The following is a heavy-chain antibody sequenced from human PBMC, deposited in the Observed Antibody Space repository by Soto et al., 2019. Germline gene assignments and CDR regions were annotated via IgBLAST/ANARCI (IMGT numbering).Heavy chain of an antibody. CDR3: ASNYGAGYRAFAS. J-gene: IGHJ4*02. CDR1: GDTFNFYS. D-gene: IGHD3-10*01. V-gene: IGHV1-69*02. Sequence: QVQLVQSGAEVKSAGSSVKVSCKASGDTFNFYSINWVRQAPGLGLEWVGRVNPILSMSNYAQRFQGRVTKTAEKSTGTAYMVLRSLSSVDTAIYYCASNYGAGYRAFASWGQGPLVTVSS. CDR2: VNPILSMS.